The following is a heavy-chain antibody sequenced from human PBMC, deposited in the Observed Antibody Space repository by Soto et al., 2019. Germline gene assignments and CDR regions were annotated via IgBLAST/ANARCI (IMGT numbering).Heavy chain of an antibody. CDR3: AKKGLGSLATYCTTGDCHYAFDV. Sequence: EVQLLESGGGLVRPGGSLRLSCAASGFTFYNYAMNWVRQAPGKGLEWVSTISGGGDGTYYADSVKGRFTISRDNSRNTVYRQMISLRAQETAVYYCAKKGLGSLATYCTTGDCHYAFDVWGQGTLVTVSS. CDR2: ISGGGDGT. D-gene: IGHD2-8*01. V-gene: IGHV3-23*01. J-gene: IGHJ3*01. CDR1: GFTFYNYA.